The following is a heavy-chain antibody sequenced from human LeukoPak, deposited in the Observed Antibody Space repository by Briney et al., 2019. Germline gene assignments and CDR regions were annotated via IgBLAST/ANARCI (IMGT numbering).Heavy chain of an antibody. D-gene: IGHD6-19*01. CDR3: ARVYSSGFPGY. J-gene: IGHJ4*02. Sequence: GGSLRLSCAASGFTFSSYSMNWVRQAPGKGLEWVSYISSSSSTIYYADSVKGRFTISRDNAKNSLYLQMNSLRAEDTAVYYCARVYSSGFPGYWGQGTLVTVSS. CDR2: ISSSSSTI. V-gene: IGHV3-48*04. CDR1: GFTFSSYS.